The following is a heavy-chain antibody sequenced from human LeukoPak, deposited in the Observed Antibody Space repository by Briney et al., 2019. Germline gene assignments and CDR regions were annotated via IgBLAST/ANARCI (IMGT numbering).Heavy chain of an antibody. CDR1: GFTLNTPW. CDR3: STDPTIRSYYYYQYMDV. J-gene: IGHJ6*03. V-gene: IGHV3-15*01. CDR2: IKSKIDGKTT. D-gene: IGHD5-24*01. Sequence: GGSLRLSCAASGFTLNTPWTSWVRQAPGKGLEWLGRIKSKIDGKTTDYAAPVKDQFIISRDDSENTPYLQMNSLKSEDTAVYFCSTDPTIRSYYYYQYMDVWGKGIPVTVSS.